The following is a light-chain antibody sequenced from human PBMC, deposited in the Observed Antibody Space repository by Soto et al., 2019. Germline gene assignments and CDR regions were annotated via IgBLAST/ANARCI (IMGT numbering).Light chain of an antibody. Sequence: QSALTQPASVSGSPGQSITISCTGTSSDVGGYNYVSWYQQHPGKAPKLMIYDVSNRPSGVSNRFSGSKSGNTASLTISGLQAEDEADYYCISYTSSSTLLFGTGTKVTV. V-gene: IGLV2-14*01. J-gene: IGLJ1*01. CDR2: DVS. CDR3: ISYTSSSTLL. CDR1: SSDVGGYNY.